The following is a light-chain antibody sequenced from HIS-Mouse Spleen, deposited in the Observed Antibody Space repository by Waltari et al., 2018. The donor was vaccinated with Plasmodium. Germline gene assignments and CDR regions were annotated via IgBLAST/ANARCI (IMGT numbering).Light chain of an antibody. V-gene: IGLV3-1*01. CDR2: QDS. J-gene: IGLJ2*01. CDR3: QAWDSSTVV. Sequence: SYELTQPPSVSVSPGQTASITCSGAKLGDQYACWYPQKPGTSPVLVIYQDSKRPSGIPERFSGSNSGNTATLTISGTQAMDEADYYCQAWDSSTVVFGGGTKLTVL. CDR1: KLGDQY.